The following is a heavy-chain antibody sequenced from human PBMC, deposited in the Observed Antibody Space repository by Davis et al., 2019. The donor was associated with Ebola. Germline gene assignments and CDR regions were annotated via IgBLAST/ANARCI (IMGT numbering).Heavy chain of an antibody. CDR3: ARFSPVEPDFDY. J-gene: IGHJ4*02. Sequence: AASVKVSCKASGGTFSSYAISWVRQAPGQGLEWMGGIIPIFGTANYAQKFQGRVTITADESTSTAYMELSSLRSEDTAVYYCARFSPVEPDFDYWGQGTLVTVSS. CDR2: IIPIFGTA. V-gene: IGHV1-69*13. CDR1: GGTFSSYA.